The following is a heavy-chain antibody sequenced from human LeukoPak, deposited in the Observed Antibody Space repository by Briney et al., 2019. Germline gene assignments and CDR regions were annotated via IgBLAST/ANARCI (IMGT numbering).Heavy chain of an antibody. CDR2: INPDSGGT. V-gene: IGHV1-2*02. J-gene: IGHJ4*02. Sequence: ASVKVSFKASGYTFTDYYMHWVRQAPGQGLEWMGWINPDSGGTNYAQNFQGRVTMTRDTSISTAYMELSRLRSDDTAVYYCARSFIETPSLGALDYWGQGTLVTVSS. CDR3: ARSFIETPSLGALDY. D-gene: IGHD4-23*01. CDR1: GYTFTDYY.